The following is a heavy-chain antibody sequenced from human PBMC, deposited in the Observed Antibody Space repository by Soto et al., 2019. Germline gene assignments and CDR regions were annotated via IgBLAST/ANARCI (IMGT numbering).Heavy chain of an antibody. Sequence: ASVKVSCKASGGTFSSHSINWVRQAPGQGLEWMGGIVTLFGTANYAQNFQGRVTITADQSTSTVYMDLSSLRSDDTAVYYCAREVGYGDFSAALLDWGQGTLVTVSS. D-gene: IGHD4-17*01. CDR2: IVTLFGTA. CDR3: AREVGYGDFSAALLD. J-gene: IGHJ4*02. CDR1: GGTFSSHS. V-gene: IGHV1-69*13.